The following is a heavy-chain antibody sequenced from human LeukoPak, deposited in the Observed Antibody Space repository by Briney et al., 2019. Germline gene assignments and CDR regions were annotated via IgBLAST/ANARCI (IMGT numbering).Heavy chain of an antibody. V-gene: IGHV5-51*01. D-gene: IGHD6-6*01. CDR1: GYXFPSYW. CDR3: ARRLSSSSFDY. Sequence: GESLKISCNVSGYXFPSYWIGWVRQMPGKGLEWLGFIYPYDSDTRYSPSFQGQVTISADKSISTAYLQWTSLKASDTAMYYCARRLSSSSFDYWGQGTLVTVSS. CDR2: IYPYDSDT. J-gene: IGHJ4*02.